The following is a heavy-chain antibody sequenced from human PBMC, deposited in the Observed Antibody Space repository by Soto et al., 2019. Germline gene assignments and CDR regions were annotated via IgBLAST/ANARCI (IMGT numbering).Heavy chain of an antibody. CDR3: ASGRGDGDYVPFDP. V-gene: IGHV1-69*01. J-gene: IGHJ5*02. D-gene: IGHD4-17*01. Sequence: QVQLVQSGAEVKKPGSSVNVACKASGGTFSSYAISWVRQSPGQGLEWVGGIIPIFGTANYAQKFRGRVTITADESTSTAYMELSSLTSEDTAVSYCASGRGDGDYVPFDPWGQGTLVTVSS. CDR2: IIPIFGTA. CDR1: GGTFSSYA.